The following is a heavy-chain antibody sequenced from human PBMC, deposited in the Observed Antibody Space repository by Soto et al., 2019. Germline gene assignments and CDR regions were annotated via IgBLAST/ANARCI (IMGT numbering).Heavy chain of an antibody. CDR1: GYTFTSYG. D-gene: IGHD3-16*02. CDR3: ARVPDDYVWGSYRQIDY. Sequence: ASVKVSCKASGYTFTSYGISWVRQAPGQGLEWMGWISAYNGNTDYAQKLQGRVTMTTDTSTSTAYMELRSLRSDDTAVYYCARVPDDYVWGSYRQIDYWGKETLVTVSS. V-gene: IGHV1-18*01. J-gene: IGHJ4*02. CDR2: ISAYNGNT.